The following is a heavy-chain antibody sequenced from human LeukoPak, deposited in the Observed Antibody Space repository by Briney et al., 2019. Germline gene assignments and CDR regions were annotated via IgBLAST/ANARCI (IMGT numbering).Heavy chain of an antibody. CDR1: GGSFSGYY. J-gene: IGHJ6*03. CDR2: INHSGST. CDR3: ATYYGSGSYTLDPLYYYYYYMDV. V-gene: IGHV4-34*01. Sequence: SETLSLTCAVYGGSFSGYYWSWIRQPPGKGLEWIGEINHSGSTNYNPSLKGRVTISVDTSKNQFSLKLSSVTAADTAVYYCATYYGSGSYTLDPLYYYYYYMDVWGKGTTVTISS. D-gene: IGHD3-10*01.